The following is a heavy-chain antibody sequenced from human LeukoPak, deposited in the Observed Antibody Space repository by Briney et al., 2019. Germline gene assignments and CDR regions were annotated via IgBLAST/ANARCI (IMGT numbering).Heavy chain of an antibody. J-gene: IGHJ4*02. D-gene: IGHD2-2*01. CDR2: ISWNSGSI. V-gene: IGHV3-9*01. CDR3: ARYCSSTSCYGEYFDY. Sequence: GGSLRLSCAASGFTFSSYAMHWVRQAPGRGLEWVSGISWNSGSIGYADSVKGRFTISRDNAKNSLYLQMNSLRAEDTALYYCARYCSSTSCYGEYFDYWGQGTLVTVSS. CDR1: GFTFSSYA.